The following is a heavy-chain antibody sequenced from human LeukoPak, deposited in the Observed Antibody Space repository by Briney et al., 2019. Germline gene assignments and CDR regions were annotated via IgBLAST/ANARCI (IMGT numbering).Heavy chain of an antibody. Sequence: SETLSLTCAVYGGSFSGYYWSWIRQPPGKGLEWIGEINHSGSTNYNPSLKSRVTISVDTSKNQFSLKLSSVTAADTAVYYCARGGYDFWSGYYRSYYYYYMDVWGKGTTVTVSS. CDR2: INHSGST. V-gene: IGHV4-34*01. CDR1: GGSFSGYY. D-gene: IGHD3-3*01. J-gene: IGHJ6*03. CDR3: ARGGYDFWSGYYRSYYYYYMDV.